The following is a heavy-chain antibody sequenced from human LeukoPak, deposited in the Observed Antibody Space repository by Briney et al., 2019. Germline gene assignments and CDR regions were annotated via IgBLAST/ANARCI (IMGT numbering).Heavy chain of an antibody. CDR1: GGSISSYY. CDR2: IYYSGST. Sequence: SETLSLTCTVSGGSISSYYWSWIRQPPGKGLEWIGYIYYSGSTNYNPSLKSRVTISVDTSKNQFSLRLSSVTAADTAVYYCARIAARPSGPYYYYYMDVWGKGTTVTVSS. V-gene: IGHV4-59*01. D-gene: IGHD6-6*01. J-gene: IGHJ6*03. CDR3: ARIAARPSGPYYYYYMDV.